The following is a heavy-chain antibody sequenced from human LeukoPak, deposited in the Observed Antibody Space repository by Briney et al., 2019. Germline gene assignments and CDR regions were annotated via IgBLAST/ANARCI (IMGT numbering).Heavy chain of an antibody. CDR2: ISSSSSYT. V-gene: IGHV3-11*05. D-gene: IGHD6-19*01. CDR1: GFTFKNYW. Sequence: GGSLRLSCSVSGFTFKNYWMSWVRQAPGKGLEWVSYISSSSSYTNYADSVKGRFTISRDNAKNSLYLQMNSLRAEDTAVYYCARDPGGYSIGIDYWGQRSLGSVSS. J-gene: IGHJ4*02. CDR3: ARDPGGYSIGIDY.